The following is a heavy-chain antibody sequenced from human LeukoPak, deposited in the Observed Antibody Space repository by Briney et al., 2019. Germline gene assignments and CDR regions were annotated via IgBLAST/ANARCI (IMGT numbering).Heavy chain of an antibody. CDR1: GFTFSDYY. V-gene: IGHV3-11*06. J-gene: IGHJ5*02. CDR3: ARVAGIDERWFDP. Sequence: GGSLRLSCAASGFTFSDYYMSWIRQAPGKGLEWVSYISSSSSYTNYADSVKGRFTISRDNAKNSLYLQMNSLRAEDTAVYYCARVAGIDERWFDPWGQGTLVTASS. CDR2: ISSSSSYT. D-gene: IGHD6-19*01.